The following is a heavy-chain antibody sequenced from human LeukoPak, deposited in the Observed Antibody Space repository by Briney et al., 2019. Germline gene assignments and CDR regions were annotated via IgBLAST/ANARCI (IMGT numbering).Heavy chain of an antibody. CDR3: ARSVSVYYDKPHAFDI. J-gene: IGHJ3*02. CDR1: SGSISSSIYY. Sequence: SETLSLTCAVSSGSISSSIYYWAWFRQPPGKGLQWIGSIQYSGSTYYNPSLKSRVTISVDTSKNQFSLKLSSVTAADTAVYYCARSVSVYYDKPHAFDIWGQGTMVTVSS. D-gene: IGHD3-9*01. CDR2: IQYSGST. V-gene: IGHV4-39*01.